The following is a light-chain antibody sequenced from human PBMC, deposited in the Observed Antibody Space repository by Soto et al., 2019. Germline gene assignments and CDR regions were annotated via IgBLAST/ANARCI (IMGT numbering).Light chain of an antibody. CDR3: QQYNNWPRT. CDR1: QSVSSN. Sequence: EIVMTQSPATLSVSPGERATLSCRASQSVSSNLAWYQQKPGQAPRLLIYGASNRATGIPARFSGSGYGTEFTLTISSLQSEDFAVYYCQQYNNWPRTFGQGTKVEIK. J-gene: IGKJ1*01. V-gene: IGKV3-15*01. CDR2: GAS.